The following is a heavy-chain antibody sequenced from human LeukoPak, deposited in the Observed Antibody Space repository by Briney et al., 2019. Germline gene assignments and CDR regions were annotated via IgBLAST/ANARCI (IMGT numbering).Heavy chain of an antibody. Sequence: GGSLRLSSAAPGFTFSTYAIHWVRQAPGKGLEWVAVIWYDGSEQYYVDSVKVRFIISTNTSKRTSDLQMNSLRAEDTAVYDCAREGDSRWGELSPWGQGTLVTVSA. CDR1: GFTFSTYA. V-gene: IGHV3-33*01. CDR2: IWYDGSEQ. D-gene: IGHD3-16*02. CDR3: AREGDSRWGELSP. J-gene: IGHJ1*01.